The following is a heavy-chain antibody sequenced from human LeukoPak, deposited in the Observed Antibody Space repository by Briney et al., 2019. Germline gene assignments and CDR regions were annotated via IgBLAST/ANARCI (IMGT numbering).Heavy chain of an antibody. CDR3: AKDVHTMIVVVITSVDY. CDR1: GFTFSSYA. CDR2: ISYDGSNK. Sequence: GGSLRLSCAASGFTFSSYAMHWVRQAPGKGLEWVAVISYDGSNKYYADSVKGRFTISRDNSKNTLYLQMNSLRAEDTAVYYCAKDVHTMIVVVITSVDYWGQGTLVTVSS. D-gene: IGHD3-22*01. J-gene: IGHJ4*02. V-gene: IGHV3-30-3*01.